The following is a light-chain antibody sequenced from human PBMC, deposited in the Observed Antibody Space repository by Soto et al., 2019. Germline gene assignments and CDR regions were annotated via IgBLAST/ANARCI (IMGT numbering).Light chain of an antibody. CDR1: QGISSF. J-gene: IGKJ1*01. V-gene: IGKV1-9*01. CDR3: QQLNTYPWT. CDR2: AAS. Sequence: DIQLTQSPSFLSASVGDRVTITCRASQGISSFLAWYLQKPGKAPKLLIYAASTLQSGVPSRFSGSGSGTEFTLTISSLQPEDSATYYCQQLNTYPWTFGQGTKVEIK.